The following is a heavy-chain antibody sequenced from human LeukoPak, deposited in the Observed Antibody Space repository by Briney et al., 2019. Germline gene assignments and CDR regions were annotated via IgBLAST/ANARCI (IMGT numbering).Heavy chain of an antibody. Sequence: PSETLSLTCTVSGGSISSSTYYWGWIRQPPGKGLERIGNIYYSGNTYYNPSLKSRVTISVDTSKNQFSLRLSSVTAADTAVYYCARHFPETGSYDAFDIWGQGTMVTVSS. CDR3: ARHFPETGSYDAFDI. V-gene: IGHV4-39*01. CDR1: GGSISSSTYY. J-gene: IGHJ3*02. D-gene: IGHD7-27*01. CDR2: IYYSGNT.